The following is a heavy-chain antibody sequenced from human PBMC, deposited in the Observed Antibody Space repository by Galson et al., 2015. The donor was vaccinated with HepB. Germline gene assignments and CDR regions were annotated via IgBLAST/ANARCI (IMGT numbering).Heavy chain of an antibody. J-gene: IGHJ4*02. CDR3: AKEGYSGWYYFDY. V-gene: IGHV3-9*01. CDR1: GFTFDDYA. D-gene: IGHD1-26*01. Sequence: SLRLSCAASGFTFDDYAMHWVRQAPGKGLEWVSGISWKSGSIAYADSVKGRFTISRDNAKNSLYLQMNSLRAEDTALYYCAKEGYSGWYYFDYWGQGTLVTVSS. CDR2: ISWKSGSI.